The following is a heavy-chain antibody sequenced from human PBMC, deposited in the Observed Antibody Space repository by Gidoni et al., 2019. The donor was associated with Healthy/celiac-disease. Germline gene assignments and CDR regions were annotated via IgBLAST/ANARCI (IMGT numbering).Heavy chain of an antibody. CDR3: TRAFSGYDYGGYLY. V-gene: IGHV3-49*04. CDR2: IRSKAYGGTT. CDR1: GFTFGVYA. Sequence: EVQLVESGGGLVQPGRSLRLACTASGFTFGVYAMSWGRQAPGKGLEWVGFIRSKAYGGTTEYAASVKGRFTISRDDSKSIAYLQMNSLKTEDTAVYYCTRAFSGYDYGGYLYWGQGTLVTVSS. D-gene: IGHD5-12*01. J-gene: IGHJ4*02.